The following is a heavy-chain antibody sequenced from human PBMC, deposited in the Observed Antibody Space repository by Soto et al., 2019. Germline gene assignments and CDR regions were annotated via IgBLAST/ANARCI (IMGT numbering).Heavy chain of an antibody. CDR1: GGSISNGGYY. CDR3: ARDVTDFWSGHEGMDV. J-gene: IGHJ6*02. Sequence: KPSETLSLTCTVSGGSISNGGYYWTWIRQHPGKGLEWIGYIYYSGSTYYNPSLKSRVTISVDTSKNQFSLKLTSVTAADTAVYYCARDVTDFWSGHEGMDVWGQGTTVTVSS. CDR2: IYYSGST. D-gene: IGHD3-3*01. V-gene: IGHV4-31*03.